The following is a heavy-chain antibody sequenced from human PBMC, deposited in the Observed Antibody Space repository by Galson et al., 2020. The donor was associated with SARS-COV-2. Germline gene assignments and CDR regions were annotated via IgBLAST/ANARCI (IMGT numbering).Heavy chain of an antibody. CDR1: GFTLSSYG. Sequence: TGGSLRLSCAASGFTLSSYGMHWVCQTPGKGLEWISIISSDGGDKHYADSVKGRFTISRDDSKNTVYLQMNSLRTEDTAVYYCTTGFCGTSCYQLDHWGQGTLVTVSS. V-gene: IGHV3-30*03. J-gene: IGHJ4*02. CDR2: ISSDGGDK. D-gene: IGHD2-2*01. CDR3: TTGFCGTSCYQLDH.